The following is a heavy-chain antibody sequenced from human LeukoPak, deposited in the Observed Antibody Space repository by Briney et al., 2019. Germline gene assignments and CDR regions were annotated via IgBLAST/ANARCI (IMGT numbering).Heavy chain of an antibody. D-gene: IGHD3-22*01. V-gene: IGHV3-21*04. Sequence: PGGSLRLSCAASGFTFSSYSMNWVRQAPGKGLEWVSSISSSSSYIYYADSVKGRFTISRDNAKNSLYLQMNSLRAEDTAVYYCAKDFVVIGNYYYHGMDVWGQGTTVTVSS. J-gene: IGHJ6*02. CDR1: GFTFSSYS. CDR2: ISSSSSYI. CDR3: AKDFVVIGNYYYHGMDV.